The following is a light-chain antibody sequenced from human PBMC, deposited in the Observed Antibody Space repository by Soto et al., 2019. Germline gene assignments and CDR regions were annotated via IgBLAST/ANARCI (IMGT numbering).Light chain of an antibody. CDR1: QSISNNY. J-gene: IGKJ1*01. Sequence: EIMLTQSPGTLSLSPGERATLSCRASQSISNNYLGWFQQKPGQAPRLLIYGISSRATGIPDRFSGSGSGTDFTLTISRLEPEDLAVYYCQEYGSSPRTFGQGTKVEIK. CDR3: QEYGSSPRT. V-gene: IGKV3-20*01. CDR2: GIS.